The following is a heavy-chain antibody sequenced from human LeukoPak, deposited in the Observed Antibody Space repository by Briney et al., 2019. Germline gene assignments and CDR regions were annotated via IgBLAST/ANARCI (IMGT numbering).Heavy chain of an antibody. CDR2: LYSGGNT. J-gene: IGHJ3*02. Sequence: VGSLRLSCAASGFTVSRNDMTWVRQAPGKGVEWVSVLYSGGNTNSADSVKGRFTISRDNSKNTVYLQLNSLRAEDTAVYYCAGVMRGAFDIWGQGTLVTVSS. CDR1: GFTVSRND. CDR3: AGVMRGAFDI. V-gene: IGHV3-53*01.